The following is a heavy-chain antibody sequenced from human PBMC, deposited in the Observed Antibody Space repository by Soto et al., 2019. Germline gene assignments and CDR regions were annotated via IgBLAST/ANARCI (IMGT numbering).Heavy chain of an antibody. CDR3: ARVKAARSGWFDP. V-gene: IGHV4-31*03. J-gene: IGHJ5*02. CDR2: IYYSGST. Sequence: KSSETLSLTCTVSGGSISSGGYYWSWIRQHPGKGLEWIGYIYYSGSTYYNPSLKSRVTISVDTSKNQFSLKLSSVTAADTAVYYCARVKAARSGWFDPWGQGTLVTVS. D-gene: IGHD6-6*01. CDR1: GGSISSGGYY.